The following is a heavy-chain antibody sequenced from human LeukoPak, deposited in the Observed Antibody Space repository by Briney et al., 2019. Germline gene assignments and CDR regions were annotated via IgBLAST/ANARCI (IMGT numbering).Heavy chain of an antibody. V-gene: IGHV1-2*02. CDR2: INPNSGGT. Sequence: ASVKVSCKASGYTFTGYYMHWVRQAPGQGLEWMGWINPNSGGTNYAQKFQGRVTMTRDTSISTAYMELSRLRSDDTAVYYCARGKIWSPVYLSHWGQGTLVTVSS. J-gene: IGHJ4*02. CDR3: ARGKIWSPVYLSH. D-gene: IGHD3-10*01. CDR1: GYTFTGYY.